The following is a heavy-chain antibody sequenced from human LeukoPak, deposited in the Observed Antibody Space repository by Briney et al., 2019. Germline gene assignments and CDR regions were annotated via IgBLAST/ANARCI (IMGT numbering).Heavy chain of an antibody. J-gene: IGHJ4*02. CDR3: AKYSSRWFSYPDY. D-gene: IGHD6-13*01. CDR1: GFTVSSNY. V-gene: IGHV3-53*01. Sequence: GGSLRLSCAASGFTVSSNYMSWVRQAPGKGLEWVSFIYSGGSTYYADSVKGRFTISRDNSKNTLFLQMNSLRAEDTAVYYCAKYSSRWFSYPDYWGQGTLVTVSS. CDR2: IYSGGST.